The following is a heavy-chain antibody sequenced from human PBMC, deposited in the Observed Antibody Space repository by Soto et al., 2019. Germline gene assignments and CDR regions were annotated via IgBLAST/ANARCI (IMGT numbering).Heavy chain of an antibody. Sequence: PGGSLRLSCAASGFTFSSYGMHWVRQAPGKGLEWVAVISYDGSNKYYADSVKGRFTISRDNSKNTLYLQMNSLRAEDTAVYYCAKDWGIVVVVAGPITSGGRGTLAPVPS. D-gene: IGHD2-15*01. CDR1: GFTFSSYG. CDR3: AKDWGIVVVVAGPITS. V-gene: IGHV3-30*18. J-gene: IGHJ4*02. CDR2: ISYDGSNK.